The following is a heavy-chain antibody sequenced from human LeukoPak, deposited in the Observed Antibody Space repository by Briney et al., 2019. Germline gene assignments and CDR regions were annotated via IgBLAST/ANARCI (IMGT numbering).Heavy chain of an antibody. CDR1: GGSISGSF. Sequence: SETLFLTCTVSGGSISGSFWSWIRQPAGKGLEWIGRIYSGGTTNYNPSLKSRVIMSVDTSNNRFSLKLSSVTAADTAIYYCARGYCSGGSCYYFDYWGQGTLVIVSS. CDR3: ARGYCSGGSCYYFDY. CDR2: IYSGGTT. J-gene: IGHJ4*02. D-gene: IGHD2-15*01. V-gene: IGHV4-4*07.